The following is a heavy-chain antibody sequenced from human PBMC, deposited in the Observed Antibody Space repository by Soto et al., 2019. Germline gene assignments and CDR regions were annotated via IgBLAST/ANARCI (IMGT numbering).Heavy chain of an antibody. Sequence: PGGSLRLSCAASGFTFSSYSMNWIRQAPGKGLEWVSSISYSSTAIFYGDSVKGRFINPDTSNNQLSLQLNSVTPDDTAVYYCARLIGNSWLDSWGQGTLVTVSS. CDR1: GFTFSSYS. V-gene: IGHV3-21*01. CDR2: ISYSSTAI. D-gene: IGHD2-8*01. CDR3: ARLIGNSWLDS. J-gene: IGHJ5*01.